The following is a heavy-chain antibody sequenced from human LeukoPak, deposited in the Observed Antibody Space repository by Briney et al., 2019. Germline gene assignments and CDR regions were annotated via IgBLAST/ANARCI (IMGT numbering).Heavy chain of an antibody. CDR3: ARDRGIYYIVNLVPVGMDV. J-gene: IGHJ6*04. CDR1: GFTFSSYG. Sequence: GGSLRLSCAASGFTFSSYGMRWLRQAPGKGLEWVATINQDGSEKYYADSVKGRFAISRDNAKNSLYLQMNSLRAEDTAVYYCARDRGIYYIVNLVPVGMDVWGEGTTVTVPS. CDR2: INQDGSEK. D-gene: IGHD3-9*01. V-gene: IGHV3-7*01.